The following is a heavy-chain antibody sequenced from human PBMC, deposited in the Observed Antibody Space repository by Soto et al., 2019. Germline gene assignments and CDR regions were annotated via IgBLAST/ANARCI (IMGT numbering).Heavy chain of an antibody. Sequence: QVTLKESGPALVKPTETLTLTCTVSGFLLSNARMGVSWIRQPPGKALEWLAHIFSNDEKSYSTSLKSRLTISKDTSKSQVVLTMTNMDPVDTSTYYCARTYSSSWSYFDYWGQGALVTVSS. CDR1: GFLLSNARMG. D-gene: IGHD6-13*01. CDR2: IFSNDEK. J-gene: IGHJ4*02. CDR3: ARTYSSSWSYFDY. V-gene: IGHV2-26*01.